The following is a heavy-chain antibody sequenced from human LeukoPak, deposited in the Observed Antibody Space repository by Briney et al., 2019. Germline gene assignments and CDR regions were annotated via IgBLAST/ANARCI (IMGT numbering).Heavy chain of an antibody. J-gene: IGHJ4*02. CDR2: ISSSSSYI. V-gene: IGHV3-21*01. Sequence: GGSLRLSCAASGFTFSSYWMSWVRQAPGKGLEWVSSISSSSSYIYYADSVKGRFTISRDNAKNSLYLQMNSLRAEDTAVYYCARVRGSSGYLYYFDYWGQGTLVTVSS. D-gene: IGHD3-22*01. CDR1: GFTFSSYW. CDR3: ARVRGSSGYLYYFDY.